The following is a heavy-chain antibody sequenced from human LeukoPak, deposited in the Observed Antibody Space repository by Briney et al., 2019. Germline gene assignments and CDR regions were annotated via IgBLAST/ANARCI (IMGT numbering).Heavy chain of an antibody. CDR1: GFTVSSNY. CDR3: AELGITMIGGV. V-gene: IGHV3-53*01. CDR2: IYSGGST. J-gene: IGHJ6*04. D-gene: IGHD3-10*02. Sequence: GGYLRLSCAASGFTVSSNYMSWVRQAPGKGLEWVSVIYSGGSTYYADSVKGRFTISRDNAKNSLYLQMNSLRAEDTAVYYCAELGITMIGGVWGKGTTVTISS.